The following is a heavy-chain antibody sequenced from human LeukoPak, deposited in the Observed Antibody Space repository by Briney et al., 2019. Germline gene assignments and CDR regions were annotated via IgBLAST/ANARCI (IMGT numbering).Heavy chain of an antibody. CDR3: ARVEEIGYCSSTSCPHLYYYYYMDV. V-gene: IGHV1-69*05. CDR1: GGTFSSYA. Sequence: GSSVTVSCKASGGTFSSYAISWVRQAPGQGLEWMGGIIPIFGTANYAQKFQGRVTITTDESTSTAYMELSSLRSEDTAVYYCARVEEIGYCSSTSCPHLYYYYYMDVWGKGTTVTVSS. CDR2: IIPIFGTA. J-gene: IGHJ6*03. D-gene: IGHD2-2*01.